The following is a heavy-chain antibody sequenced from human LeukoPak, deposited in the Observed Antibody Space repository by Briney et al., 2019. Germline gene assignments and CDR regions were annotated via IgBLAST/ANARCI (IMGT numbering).Heavy chain of an antibody. CDR1: GFTVSSNY. V-gene: IGHV4-59*05. Sequence: GSLRLSCAASGFTVSSNYMSWVRQAPGKGLEWIATIYYSGSTYYNPSLKSRVTISADTSKNQFSLKLSSVTAADTAVYYCARLTSGHFDYWGQGTLVTVSS. D-gene: IGHD3-10*01. CDR2: IYYSGST. J-gene: IGHJ4*02. CDR3: ARLTSGHFDY.